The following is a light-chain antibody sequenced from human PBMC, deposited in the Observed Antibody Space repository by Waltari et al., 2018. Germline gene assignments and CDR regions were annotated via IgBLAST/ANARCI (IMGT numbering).Light chain of an antibody. J-gene: IGLJ1*01. V-gene: IGLV2-23*02. CDR1: SSDVGSYNL. CDR3: CSYAGSGIYV. Sequence: QSALTQPASVSGSPGQAITLPCTGTSSDVGSYNLVSWFQQYPDKAPKLIIFEVNKRPSGVSNRFSGSKSGNTASLTISGLQAEDEADYYCCSYAGSGIYVFGSGAKVTVL. CDR2: EVN.